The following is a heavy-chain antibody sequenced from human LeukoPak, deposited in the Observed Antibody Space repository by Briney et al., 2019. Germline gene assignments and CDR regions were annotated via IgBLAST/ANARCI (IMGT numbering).Heavy chain of an antibody. CDR2: ISSSSSYI. D-gene: IGHD2-2*02. CDR1: GFTFSSYA. Sequence: GGSLRLSCAASGFTFSSYAMSWVRQAPGKGLEWVSSISSSSSYIYYADSVKGRFTISRDNAKNSLYLQMNSLRAEDTAVYYCARDYGYCSSTSCYTDNPNWFDPWGQGTLVTVSS. V-gene: IGHV3-21*01. CDR3: ARDYGYCSSTSCYTDNPNWFDP. J-gene: IGHJ5*02.